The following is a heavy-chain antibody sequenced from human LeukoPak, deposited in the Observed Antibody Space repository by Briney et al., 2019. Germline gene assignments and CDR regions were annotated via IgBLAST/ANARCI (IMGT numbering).Heavy chain of an antibody. J-gene: IGHJ4*02. CDR2: ISGGIT. CDR1: GFTFSTYA. CDR3: AKEFCSITTCYGCFDY. Sequence: PGGSLRLSCAASGFTFSTYALSWVRQAPGKGLEWVSAISGGITYYADSVKGRFTISRDNAKNTLYLQMNSLRAEDTALNYCAKEFCSITTCYGCFDYWGQGTLVTVSS. V-gene: IGHV3-23*01. D-gene: IGHD2-2*01.